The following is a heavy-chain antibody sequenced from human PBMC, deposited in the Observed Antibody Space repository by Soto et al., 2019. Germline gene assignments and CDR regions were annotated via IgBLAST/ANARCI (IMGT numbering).Heavy chain of an antibody. V-gene: IGHV1-69*13. CDR1: GGTFSSYA. J-gene: IGHJ6*02. Sequence: SVKVSCKASGGTFSSYAISWVRQAPGQGLEWMGGIIPIFGTANYAQKFQGRVTITADESTSTAYMELSSLRSEDTAVYYCARAILRFLEWLPPESYYYGMDVWGQGTTVTVSS. CDR3: ARAILRFLEWLPPESYYYGMDV. D-gene: IGHD3-3*01. CDR2: IIPIFGTA.